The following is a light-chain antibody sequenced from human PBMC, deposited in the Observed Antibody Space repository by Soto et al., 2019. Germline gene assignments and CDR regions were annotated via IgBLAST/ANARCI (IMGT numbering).Light chain of an antibody. CDR3: QSYDSSLRLV. Sequence: QSVLTQPPSVSGAPGQRITISCTGSSSNFGAGYDVHWYQQLPGRAPKLLIYDNNNRPSGVPDRFSGSRSGPSASLAITGLQAGDEADYYCQSYDSSLRLVFGGGTKVTVL. CDR1: SSNFGAGYD. CDR2: DNN. J-gene: IGLJ3*02. V-gene: IGLV1-40*01.